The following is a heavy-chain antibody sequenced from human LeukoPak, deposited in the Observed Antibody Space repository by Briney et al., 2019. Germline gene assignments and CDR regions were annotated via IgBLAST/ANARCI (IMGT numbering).Heavy chain of an antibody. J-gene: IGHJ4*02. CDR2: ISGSGGST. D-gene: IGHD5-18*01. CDR1: GFTFSSYA. Sequence: GGPLRLSCAASGFTFSSYAMSWVRQAPGKGLEWVSAISGSGGSTYYADSVKGRFTISRDNSKNTLYLQMNSLRAEDTAVYYCAKDETWIQLWTNPFDYWGQGTLVTVSS. V-gene: IGHV3-23*01. CDR3: AKDETWIQLWTNPFDY.